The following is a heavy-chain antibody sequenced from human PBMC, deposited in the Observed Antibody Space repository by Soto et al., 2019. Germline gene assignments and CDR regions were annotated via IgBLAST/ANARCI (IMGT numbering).Heavy chain of an antibody. CDR3: ARVAARSLVD. D-gene: IGHD2-15*01. J-gene: IGHJ4*02. V-gene: IGHV4-30-2*01. CDR2: IYHSGTT. CDR1: GGSISSGSYS. Sequence: SETLSLTCAVSGGSISSGSYSWSWIRQPPGKGLEWIGYIYHSGTTYYNPSLKSRVTISVDRSKNQFSLKLSSVTAADTAVYYCARVAARSLVDWGQGTLVTVSS.